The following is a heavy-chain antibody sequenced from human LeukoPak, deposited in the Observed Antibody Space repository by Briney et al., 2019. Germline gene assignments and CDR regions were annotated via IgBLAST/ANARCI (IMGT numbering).Heavy chain of an antibody. J-gene: IGHJ4*02. V-gene: IGHV3-74*01. Sequence: GGSLRLSCAASGFPFNSFWMHWVRQAPGKGLVWVSDMNEYSTTIRYADSVKGRFTISRDNAKSILYLQMNNLRAEDTAMYFCARGGVNPVDHWGQGTMVTVSS. CDR1: GFPFNSFW. CDR2: MNEYSTTI. CDR3: ARGGVNPVDH. D-gene: IGHD1-14*01.